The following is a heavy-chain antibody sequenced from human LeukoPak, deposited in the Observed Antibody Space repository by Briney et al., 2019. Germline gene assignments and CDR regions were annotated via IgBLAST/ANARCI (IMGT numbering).Heavy chain of an antibody. CDR2: INPSSGGT. V-gene: IGHV1-2*02. CDR3: ASGYIAAAGTVRGYYYMDV. CDR1: GYTFTGYY. D-gene: IGHD6-13*01. J-gene: IGHJ6*03. Sequence: ASVKVSCKASGYTFTGYYMHWVRQAPGQGLEWMGWINPSSGGTNYAQKFQGRVTMTRDTAISTAYMELSRLRSDDTAVYYCASGYIAAAGTVRGYYYMDVWGKGTTVTVSS.